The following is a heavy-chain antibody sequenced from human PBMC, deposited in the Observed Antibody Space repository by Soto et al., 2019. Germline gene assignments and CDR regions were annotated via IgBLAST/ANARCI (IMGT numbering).Heavy chain of an antibody. CDR2: NSAYNGNT. Sequence: QVQLVQSGAEVKKPGASVKVSCKASGYTFTSYGISWARQAPGQGLEWMGWNSAYNGNTNYAQKLEGRVSMTADTSRSTAYMEVRSLRSDVTAVYYGARDFSCPSSSYLPGYWGQGTLVTVSS. V-gene: IGHV1-18*01. CDR1: GYTFTSYG. CDR3: ARDFSCPSSSYLPGY. J-gene: IGHJ4*02. D-gene: IGHD6-6*01.